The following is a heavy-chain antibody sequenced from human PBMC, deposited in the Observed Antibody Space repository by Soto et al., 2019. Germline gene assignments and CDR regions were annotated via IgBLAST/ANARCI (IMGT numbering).Heavy chain of an antibody. D-gene: IGHD2-21*01. CDR2: ITGGSDGTT. J-gene: IGHJ3*02. CDR3: AKLRGDRGGAFDI. CDR1: GFTFSSYA. Sequence: EVQLLESGGGLVQPGGSLRFSCAASGFTFSSYAMSWVRQAPGKGLEWVSLITGGSDGTTYYPDSVKGRFTISRDNSKNTLYLQMNRLRADDTAVYYCAKLRGDRGGAFDIWGQGTMGTVSS. V-gene: IGHV3-23*01.